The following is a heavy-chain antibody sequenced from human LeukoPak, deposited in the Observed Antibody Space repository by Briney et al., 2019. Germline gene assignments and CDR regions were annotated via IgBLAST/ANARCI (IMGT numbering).Heavy chain of an antibody. J-gene: IGHJ4*02. CDR3: ARGITIFGVATIYYFDY. V-gene: IGHV4-38-2*01. CDR1: GYSISRGYY. D-gene: IGHD3-3*01. CDR2: IYHSGIT. Sequence: KSSETLSLTCAVSGYSISRGYYWGWIRQPPGKGLEWIGNIYHSGITSYNPSLKSRVTISVDTSKNQLSLKLPSVTAADTAVYYCARGITIFGVATIYYFDYWGQGSLVTVSS.